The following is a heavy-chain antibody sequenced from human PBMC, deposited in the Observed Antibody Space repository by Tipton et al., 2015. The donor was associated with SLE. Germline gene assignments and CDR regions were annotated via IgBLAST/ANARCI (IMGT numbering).Heavy chain of an antibody. D-gene: IGHD5-12*01. J-gene: IGHJ5*02. Sequence: TLSLTCAVYGGSFNGYYWGWIRQPPGKGLEWIGRIYSSGSPNYNPSLKSRVTMSVDTSKNQFSLKLSSVTAADTAVYYCARGLVEGWFDPWGQGTLVTVSS. CDR2: IYSSGSP. CDR3: ARGLVEGWFDP. V-gene: IGHV4-59*10. CDR1: GGSFNGYY.